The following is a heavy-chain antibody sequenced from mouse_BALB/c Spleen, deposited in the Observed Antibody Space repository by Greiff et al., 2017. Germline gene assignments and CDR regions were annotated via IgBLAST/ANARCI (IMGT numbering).Heavy chain of an antibody. D-gene: IGHD1-2*01. CDR1: GYSITSDYA. J-gene: IGHJ3*01. CDR2: ISYSGST. Sequence: VQLKESGPGLVKPSQSLSLTCTVTGYSITSDYAWNWIRQFPGNKLEWMGYISYSGSTSYNPSLKSRISITRDTSKNQFFLQLNSVTTEDTATYYCARALLRLHTWFAYWGQGTLVTVSA. V-gene: IGHV3-2*02. CDR3: ARALLRLHTWFAY.